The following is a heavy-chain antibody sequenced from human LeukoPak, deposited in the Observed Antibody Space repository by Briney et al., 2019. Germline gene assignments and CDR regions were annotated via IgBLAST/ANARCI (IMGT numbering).Heavy chain of an antibody. CDR3: ARGRDCSGGSCPLDP. CDR2: ISAYNGNT. D-gene: IGHD2-15*01. Sequence: VASVKVSCKASGYTFTSYGTSWVRQAPGQGLEWMGWISAYNGNTNYAQKLQGRVTMTTDTSTSTAYMELRSLRSDDTAVYYCARGRDCSGGSCPLDPWGQGTLVTVSS. J-gene: IGHJ5*02. V-gene: IGHV1-18*01. CDR1: GYTFTSYG.